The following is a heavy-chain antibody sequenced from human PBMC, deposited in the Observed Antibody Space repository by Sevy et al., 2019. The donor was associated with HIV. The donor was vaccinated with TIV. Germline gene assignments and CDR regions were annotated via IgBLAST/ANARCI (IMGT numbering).Heavy chain of an antibody. J-gene: IGHJ6*03. Sequence: GGSLRLSCAASGFTFDDYAMHWVRQAPGKGLEWVSLISWDGGSTYYADSVKGRFTISRGNSKNSLYLQMNSLRAEDTDLYYCAKDRLGVEMATINYYYYYYMDVWGKGTTVTVSS. V-gene: IGHV3-43D*04. CDR3: AKDRLGVEMATINYYYYYYMDV. D-gene: IGHD5-12*01. CDR2: ISWDGGST. CDR1: GFTFDDYA.